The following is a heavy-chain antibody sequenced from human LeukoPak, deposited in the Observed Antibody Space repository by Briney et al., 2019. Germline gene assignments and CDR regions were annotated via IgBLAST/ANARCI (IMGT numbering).Heavy chain of an antibody. Sequence: PGGSLRLSCAASGFTFSSYRMTWVRQAPGKGLEWVSSISSSSYIYYADSVKGRFTISRDNAKNSLYLQMNSLRAEDTAVYYYARGDSSSHYPFDYWGQGTLVTVSS. CDR1: GFTFSSYR. V-gene: IGHV3-21*01. D-gene: IGHD6-13*01. CDR2: ISSSSYI. J-gene: IGHJ4*02. CDR3: ARGDSSSHYPFDY.